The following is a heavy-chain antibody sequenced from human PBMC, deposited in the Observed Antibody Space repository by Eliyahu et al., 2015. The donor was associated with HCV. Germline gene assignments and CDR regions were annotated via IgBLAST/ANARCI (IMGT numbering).Heavy chain of an antibody. V-gene: IGHV3-23*01. CDR3: AKGGKPMVRGVIGLSTWQRPRGNWFDP. Sequence: EVQLLESGGGLVQPGGSLRLSCAASGFTFSSXAMSWVRXAPGXRLEWVSAISGSGGSXYYADSVKGRFTISRDNSKNTLYLQMNSLRAEDTAVYYCAKGGKPMVRGVIGLSTWQRPRGNWFDPWGQGTLVTVSS. CDR2: ISGSGGSX. J-gene: IGHJ5*02. D-gene: IGHD3-10*01. CDR1: GFTFSSXA.